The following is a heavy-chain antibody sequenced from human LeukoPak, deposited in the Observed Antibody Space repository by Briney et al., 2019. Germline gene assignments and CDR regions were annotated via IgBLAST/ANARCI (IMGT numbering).Heavy chain of an antibody. CDR3: VTPRSWELSDMAV. Sequence: SETLSLTCTVSGYSITTNYYWAWIRQSPGTGLEWIGSVDHNGETYYNPSLKRRVIISVDTSKNEFSLRLTSVTAADTAVYYCVTPRSWELSDMAVWGKGTTVIVSS. J-gene: IGHJ6*03. CDR1: GYSITTNYY. D-gene: IGHD1-26*01. V-gene: IGHV4-38-2*02. CDR2: VDHNGET.